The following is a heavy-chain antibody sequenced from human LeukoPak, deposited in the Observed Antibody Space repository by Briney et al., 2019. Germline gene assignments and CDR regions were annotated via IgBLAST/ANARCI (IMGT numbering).Heavy chain of an antibody. CDR2: ISYDGSNK. CDR3: ARVGSGSYSGVGFDY. J-gene: IGHJ4*02. V-gene: IGHV3-30-3*01. Sequence: GGSLRLSCAASGFTFSSYAMHWVRQAPGKGLEWVAVISYDGSNKYYADSVKGRFTISRDNSKNTLYLQMNSLRAEGTAVYYCARVGSGSYSGVGFDYWGQGTLVTVSS. CDR1: GFTFSSYA. D-gene: IGHD1-26*01.